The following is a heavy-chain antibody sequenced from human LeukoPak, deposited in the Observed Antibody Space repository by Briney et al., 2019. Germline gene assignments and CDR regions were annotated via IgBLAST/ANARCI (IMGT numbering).Heavy chain of an antibody. CDR2: IRYDGSNK. CDR3: AKDRGDYTNWFDP. J-gene: IGHJ5*02. CDR1: GFIFSSFG. Sequence: GGSLRLSFAASGFIFSSFGMHWVRQAPGKGLEWVAFIRYDGSNKYFADSVKGRFTISRDNSKNTLYLQMNSPRAEDTAIYYCAKDRGDYTNWFDPWGQGTLVTVSS. V-gene: IGHV3-30*02. D-gene: IGHD4-17*01.